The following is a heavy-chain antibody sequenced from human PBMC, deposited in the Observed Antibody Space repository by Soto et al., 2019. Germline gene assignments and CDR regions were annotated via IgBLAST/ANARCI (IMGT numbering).Heavy chain of an antibody. CDR1: GYTFTSYA. CDR3: ARDYRATTLSY. CDR2: INAGNGNT. J-gene: IGHJ4*02. Sequence: GASVKVSCKASGYTFTSYAMHWVLQAPGQRLEWMGWINAGNGNTKYSQEFQGRVTITRDTSASTACMELSSLRSEDTAVYYCARDYRATTLSYWGQGTLVTVSS. V-gene: IGHV1-3*01. D-gene: IGHD1-26*01.